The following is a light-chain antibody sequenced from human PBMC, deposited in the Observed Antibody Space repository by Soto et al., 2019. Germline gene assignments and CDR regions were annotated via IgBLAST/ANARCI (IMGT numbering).Light chain of an antibody. Sequence: SALTQPASVSGSPGQSVTISCTGTSSDVGGYNYVSWYQQHPGKAPKLMIYDVSNRPSGVSNRFSGSKSGNTASLTISGLQAEDEGDYYCTSHTSSSTLVFGGGTKLTGL. CDR1: SSDVGGYNY. CDR3: TSHTSSSTLV. CDR2: DVS. V-gene: IGLV2-14*01. J-gene: IGLJ2*01.